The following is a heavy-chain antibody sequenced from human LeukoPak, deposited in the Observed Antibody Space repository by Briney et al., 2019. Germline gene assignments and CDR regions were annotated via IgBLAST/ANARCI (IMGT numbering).Heavy chain of an antibody. J-gene: IGHJ6*03. V-gene: IGHV4-59*01. CDR2: IYYSGST. Sequence: PSETLSLTCTVSGGSISSYYWSWIRQPPGKGLERIGYIYYSGSTNYNPSLKSRVTISVDTSKNQFSLKLSSVTAADTAVYYCAREDPSGYYYYMDVWGKGTTVTVSS. D-gene: IGHD3-10*01. CDR1: GGSISSYY. CDR3: AREDPSGYYYYMDV.